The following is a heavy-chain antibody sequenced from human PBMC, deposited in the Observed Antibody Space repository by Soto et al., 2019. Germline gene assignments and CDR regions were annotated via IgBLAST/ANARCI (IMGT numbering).Heavy chain of an antibody. J-gene: IGHJ3*01. CDR3: TRDATLVRDHDAFDV. D-gene: IGHD6-13*01. V-gene: IGHV3-21*01. Sequence: EVQLVESGGGLVKPGGSLRLSCAASGFTFSSYSVNWVRQAPGKGLQWGSSISSGGGYIYDADSVRGRFTTSRDNAKKTLYLQMNSLRAEDTAVYYCTRDATLVRDHDAFDVWGQGTMVTVSS. CDR2: ISSGGGYI. CDR1: GFTFSSYS.